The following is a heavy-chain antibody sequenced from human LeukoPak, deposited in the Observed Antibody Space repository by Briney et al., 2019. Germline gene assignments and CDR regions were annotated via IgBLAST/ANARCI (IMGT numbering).Heavy chain of an antibody. V-gene: IGHV4-61*02. J-gene: IGHJ6*03. CDR1: GDSISSGSYY. CDR2: IYGRGGS. Sequence: PSETLSLTCTVSGDSISSGSYYWSWIRQPAGKGLEWIGRIYGRGGSNYNPSLKSRVTISIDKSKNQFSLKMNSVTAPDTAVYYCARTTEGGYSYGYFYYYYMDVWGKGTTVTISS. CDR3: ARTTEGGYSYGYFYYYYMDV. D-gene: IGHD5-18*01.